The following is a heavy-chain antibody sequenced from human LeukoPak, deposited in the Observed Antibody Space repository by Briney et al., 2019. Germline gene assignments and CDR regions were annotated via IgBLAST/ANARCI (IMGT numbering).Heavy chain of an antibody. Sequence: GGSLRLSCAASGFTFNNYWMHWVRQAPGKGLVWVSPINPDGTVTTYADSVKGRFTISRDSSTNTLYLQMNSLRAEDTAVYYCARDLCSGATCYSADWGQGTLVTLSS. CDR2: INPDGTVT. CDR1: GFTFNNYW. J-gene: IGHJ4*02. V-gene: IGHV3-74*01. CDR3: ARDLCSGATCYSAD. D-gene: IGHD2-15*01.